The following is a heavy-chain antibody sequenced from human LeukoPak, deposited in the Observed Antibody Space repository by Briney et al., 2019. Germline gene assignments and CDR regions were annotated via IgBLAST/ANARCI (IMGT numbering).Heavy chain of an antibody. CDR2: IIPIFGTA. CDR3: ARSGYCSGGSCYSNYYYGMDV. V-gene: IGHV1-69*15. Sequence: SVKVSCKASGGTFSSYAISWVRQAPGQGLEWMGRIIPIFGTANYAQKFQGRVTITADESTSTAYMELSSLRSEDTAVYYCARSGYCSGGSCYSNYYYGMDVWGKGTTVTVSS. D-gene: IGHD2-15*01. J-gene: IGHJ6*04. CDR1: GGTFSSYA.